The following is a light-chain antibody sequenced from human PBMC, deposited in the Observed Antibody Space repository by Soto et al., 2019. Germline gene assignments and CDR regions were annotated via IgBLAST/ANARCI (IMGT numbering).Light chain of an antibody. V-gene: IGKV1-27*01. J-gene: IGKJ5*01. CDR1: QDISVY. Sequence: DIQMTQSPSSLSSSVGDRVTITCRASQDISVYFAWYQQKPGKVPKLLIYSASTLQSGGPSRFIGSGSGTEFTLTISSLQPEDVATYYCQKFNTAPLTFGQGTRLEIK. CDR2: SAS. CDR3: QKFNTAPLT.